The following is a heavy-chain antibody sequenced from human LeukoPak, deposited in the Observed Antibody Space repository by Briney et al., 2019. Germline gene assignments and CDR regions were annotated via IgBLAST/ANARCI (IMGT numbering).Heavy chain of an antibody. Sequence: GGSLRPSCAASGFTFSSYWMSWVRQAPGKGLEWVANIKQDGSEKYYVDSVKGRFTIPRDNAKNSLYLQMNSLRAEDTAVYYCARDLNAFRTTVTTWALGYWGQGTLVTVSS. J-gene: IGHJ4*02. CDR2: IKQDGSEK. CDR3: ARDLNAFRTTVTTWALGY. V-gene: IGHV3-7*03. CDR1: GFTFSSYW. D-gene: IGHD4-17*01.